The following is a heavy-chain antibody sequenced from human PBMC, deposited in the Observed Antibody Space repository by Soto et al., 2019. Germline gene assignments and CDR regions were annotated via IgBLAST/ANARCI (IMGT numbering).Heavy chain of an antibody. V-gene: IGHV4-30-2*01. CDR3: ARESQVNYYDSSGYLDY. CDR2: IYHSGST. J-gene: IGHJ4*02. Sequence: SETRSLTCAVSGGSISSGGYSWSWIRQPPGKGLEWIGYIYHSGSTYYNPSLKSRVTISVDRSKNQFSLKLSSVTAADTAVYYCARESQVNYYDSSGYLDYWGQGTLVTVSS. D-gene: IGHD3-22*01. CDR1: GGSISSGGYS.